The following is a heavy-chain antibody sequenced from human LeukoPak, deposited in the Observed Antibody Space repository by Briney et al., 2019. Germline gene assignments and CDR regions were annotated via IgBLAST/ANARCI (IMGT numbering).Heavy chain of an antibody. Sequence: GGSLRLSCAASGFTFSSHWMSWVRQAPGEGREWVANIKPDGSDKYYVDSVKGRFTISRDNTKNSLYLQMNSLRAEDTAVYYCARGKSIDYWGQGTLVTVSS. CDR1: GFTFSSHW. J-gene: IGHJ4*02. CDR2: IKPDGSDK. CDR3: ARGKSIDY. V-gene: IGHV3-7*04.